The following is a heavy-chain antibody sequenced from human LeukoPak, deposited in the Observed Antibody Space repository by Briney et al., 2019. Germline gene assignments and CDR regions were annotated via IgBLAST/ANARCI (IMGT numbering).Heavy chain of an antibody. CDR3: VRGLNGNSDS. CDR1: GFTFSSYE. V-gene: IGHV3-48*03. Sequence: PGGSLRLSCAASGFTFSSYEMNWVRQAPGKGLEWISYISSSGRTIYYADSVKGRFTISRDNAKNSLYLQMNSLRVEDTAVYYCVRGLNGNSDSWGQGALVTVSS. D-gene: IGHD2-8*01. J-gene: IGHJ4*02. CDR2: ISSSGRTI.